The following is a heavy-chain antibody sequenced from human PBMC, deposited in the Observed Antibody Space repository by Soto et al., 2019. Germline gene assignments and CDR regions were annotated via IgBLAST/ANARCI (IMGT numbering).Heavy chain of an antibody. CDR2: IYSGGST. Sequence: PGGSLRLSCAASGFTVSSNYMSWVRQAPGKGLEWVSVIYSGGSTYYADSVKGRFTISRDNSKNTLYLQMNSLRAEDTAVYYCARDTHLRYFTGWGQGTLVTVSS. CDR3: ARDTHLRYFTG. D-gene: IGHD3-9*01. CDR1: GFTVSSNY. V-gene: IGHV3-66*01. J-gene: IGHJ4*02.